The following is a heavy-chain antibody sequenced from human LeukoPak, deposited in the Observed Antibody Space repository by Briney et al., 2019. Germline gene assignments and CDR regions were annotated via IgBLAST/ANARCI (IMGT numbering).Heavy chain of an antibody. D-gene: IGHD5-12*01. J-gene: IGHJ4*02. CDR1: GFIFSDYY. Sequence: GGSLRLSCAASGFIFSDYYMSWIRQAPGKGLEWVSDISSSSSHTNYADSVKGRFTISRDNAKNSLYLQMNSLKAEDTAVYYCTKNIGYDYPSDYWGQGTLVTVSS. CDR3: TKNIGYDYPSDY. V-gene: IGHV3-11*06. CDR2: ISSSSSHT.